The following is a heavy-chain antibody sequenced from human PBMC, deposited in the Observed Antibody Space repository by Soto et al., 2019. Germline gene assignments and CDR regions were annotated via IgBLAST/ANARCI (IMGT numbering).Heavy chain of an antibody. V-gene: IGHV1-2*02. Sequence: SGYTFTGSYIHWVRQAPGQGVEWMGWINPKTGGTNYAQKFQGRVTLTRDTSINTASMELTRLRSDDTAVYFCARDFSTSADGFDYWGQGTLVTVSS. CDR1: GYTFTGSY. CDR2: INPKTGGT. J-gene: IGHJ4*02. D-gene: IGHD6-13*01. CDR3: ARDFSTSADGFDY.